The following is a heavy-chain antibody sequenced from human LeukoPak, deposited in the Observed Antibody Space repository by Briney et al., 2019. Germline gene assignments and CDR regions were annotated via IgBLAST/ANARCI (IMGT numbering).Heavy chain of an antibody. V-gene: IGHV3-9*01. CDR2: ISWNSGSI. Sequence: GGSLRLSCAGSGFIFNNYAMHWVRHPPGKGLEWVSGISWNSGSIDYADSVKGRFTISRDNAKNSLYLQMNSLRAEDTAVYYCAREMTIITYSFDSWGQGTLVTVSS. D-gene: IGHD5-24*01. CDR1: GFIFNNYA. J-gene: IGHJ4*02. CDR3: AREMTIITYSFDS.